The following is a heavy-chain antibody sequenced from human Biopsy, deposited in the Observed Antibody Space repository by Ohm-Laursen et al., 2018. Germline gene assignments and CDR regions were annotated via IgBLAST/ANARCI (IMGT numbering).Heavy chain of an antibody. CDR3: ARATNSTGWPYYYFYGMDV. CDR2: IYYSGST. Sequence: SDTLSLTCTVSGGSISSDYWSWIRQTPGKGLKWIGYIYYSGSTNYNPSLKSRVTISVDTSKNQFSLRLNSVTAADTAVYYCARATNSTGWPYYYFYGMDVWGQGTTVTVSS. V-gene: IGHV4-59*07. D-gene: IGHD2/OR15-2a*01. CDR1: GGSISSDY. J-gene: IGHJ6*02.